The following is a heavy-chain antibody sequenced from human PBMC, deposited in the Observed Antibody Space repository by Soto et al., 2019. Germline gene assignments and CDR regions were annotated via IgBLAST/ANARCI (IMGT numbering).Heavy chain of an antibody. V-gene: IGHV4-31*03. CDR3: ASLTSGVVVDRADY. Sequence: SETLSLTCTVSGGSISSGGYYWSWIRQHPGKGLEWIGYIYYSGSTYYNPSLKSRVTISVDTSKNQFSLKLSSVTAADTAVYYCASLTSGVVVDRADYWGQGTLVTVSS. CDR2: IYYSGST. J-gene: IGHJ4*02. D-gene: IGHD2-15*01. CDR1: GGSISSGGYY.